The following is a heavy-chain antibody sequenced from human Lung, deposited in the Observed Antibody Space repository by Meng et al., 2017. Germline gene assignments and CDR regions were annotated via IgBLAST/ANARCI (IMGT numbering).Heavy chain of an antibody. CDR2: INHSGST. CDR1: GGSFSDYY. D-gene: IGHD4-11*01. J-gene: IGHJ4*02. CDR3: ARGPTTMAHDFDY. V-gene: IGHV4-34*01. Sequence: QAQLWQWGAGLLKPSETLSLTCVVSGGSFSDYYWSWIRQPPGKGLEWIGEINHSGSTNYNPSLESRATISVDTSQNNLSLKLSSVTAADSAVYYCARGPTTMAHDFDYWGQGTLVTVSS.